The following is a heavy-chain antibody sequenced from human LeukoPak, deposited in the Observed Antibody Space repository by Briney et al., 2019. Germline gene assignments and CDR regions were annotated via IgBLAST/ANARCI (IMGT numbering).Heavy chain of an antibody. CDR3: ARAIGSGMGSYWFDP. J-gene: IGHJ5*02. V-gene: IGHV3-74*01. CDR1: GFAFNTYY. Sequence: PGGSLRLSCAASGFAFNTYYMHWVRHAPGKGLVWVSRIGSDGSSTRYADSVKGRFTISRDSAKNTLYLQMNSLSADDTAVYYCARAIGSGMGSYWFDPGAGEPWSPSPQ. D-gene: IGHD1-1*01. CDR2: IGSDGSST.